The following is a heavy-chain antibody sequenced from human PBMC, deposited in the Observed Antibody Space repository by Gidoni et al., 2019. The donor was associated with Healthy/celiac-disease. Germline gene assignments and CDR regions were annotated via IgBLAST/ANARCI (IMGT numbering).Heavy chain of an antibody. D-gene: IGHD2-15*01. V-gene: IGHV4-34*01. CDR3: ARGGKGCSRRRSFDY. Sequence: QVQLQQWGAGLLKPSETLSLTCAVYGGSFSGYYWSWIRQPPGKGLEWIGEINHSGSTNYNPSLKSRITISVDTSKNQFSLKLSSVTAADAAVYYCARGGKGCSRRRSFDYWGQGTLVTVSS. J-gene: IGHJ4*02. CDR1: GGSFSGYY. CDR2: INHSGST.